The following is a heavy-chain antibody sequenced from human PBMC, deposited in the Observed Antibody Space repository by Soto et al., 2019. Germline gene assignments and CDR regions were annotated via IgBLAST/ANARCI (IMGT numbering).Heavy chain of an antibody. J-gene: IGHJ5*02. Sequence: QVQLQESGPGLVKPSQTLSLTCTVSGGSISSGGYYWSWIRQHPGKGLEWIGYIYYSGSTYYNPSHKSRVTIAVDTSKNQFSLKLSSVTAADTAVYYCAMVVVVTAIPGYNWFDPWGQGTLVTVSS. D-gene: IGHD2-21*02. CDR3: AMVVVVTAIPGYNWFDP. V-gene: IGHV4-31*03. CDR2: IYYSGST. CDR1: GGSISSGGYY.